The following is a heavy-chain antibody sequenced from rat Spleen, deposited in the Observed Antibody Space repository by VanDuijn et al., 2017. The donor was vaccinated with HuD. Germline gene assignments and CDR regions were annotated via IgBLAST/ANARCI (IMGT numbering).Heavy chain of an antibody. CDR1: GFSVISYG. J-gene: IGHJ3*01. Sequence: VQLQESGPGLVQPSQTLSLTCTVSGFSVISYGVSWVRQPPEKGLEWIGGIWSGGNTDYNSGLKSRLSISRDTSKSQVLLKMNSLRSEDTATYYCVRQDTSGYANWFGYWGQGTLVTVSS. D-gene: IGHD4-3*01. CDR2: IWSGGNT. V-gene: IGHV2-16*01. CDR3: VRQDTSGYANWFGY.